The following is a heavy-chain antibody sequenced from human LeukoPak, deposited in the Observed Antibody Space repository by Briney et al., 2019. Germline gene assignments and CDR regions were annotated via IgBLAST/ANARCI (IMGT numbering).Heavy chain of an antibody. V-gene: IGHV3-30*02. CDR2: IQYDGSSK. CDR3: AKRDQSGSGSGNYYRDV. CDR1: GFTFKIYA. J-gene: IGHJ6*03. D-gene: IGHD3-10*01. Sequence: GGSLRLSCTASGFTFKIYAMHWVRQAPGKGLEWVAFIQYDGSSKYYGDSLKGRFTISRDNSQNTLYLQMNSLRAEDTAVYYCAKRDQSGSGSGNYYRDVWGKGTTVTVSS.